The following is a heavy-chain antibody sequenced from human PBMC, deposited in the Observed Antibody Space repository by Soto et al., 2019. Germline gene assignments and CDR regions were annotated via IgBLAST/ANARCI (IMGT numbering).Heavy chain of an antibody. CDR1: GFTFSSFS. Sequence: EVELVESGGGLVKPGGSLRLSCAASGFTFSSFSMNWVRQAPGKGLEWVSSISSSSNYIHYAESVEGRFTVSRDNAKNSLYLQMNSLRAEDTAVYYCAREASSSAWGQGTLVTVSS. J-gene: IGHJ5*02. CDR3: AREASSSA. CDR2: ISSSSNYI. V-gene: IGHV3-21*06. D-gene: IGHD6-6*01.